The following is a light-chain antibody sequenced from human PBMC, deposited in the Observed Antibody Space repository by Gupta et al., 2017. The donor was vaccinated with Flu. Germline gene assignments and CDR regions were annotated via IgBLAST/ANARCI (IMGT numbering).Light chain of an antibody. J-gene: IGKJ1*01. CDR3: QQSFRTPWT. CDR2: AAS. V-gene: IGKV1-39*01. Sequence: DIQMTQSPSSLSASVGDRVTITCRAGRTIGTYLNWYQQRPGKAPNLLIYAASHLQSGVPSRFTGTGSGTNFSLTISTLDPEDLATYHCQQSFRTPWTFGQGTKVELK. CDR1: RTIGTY.